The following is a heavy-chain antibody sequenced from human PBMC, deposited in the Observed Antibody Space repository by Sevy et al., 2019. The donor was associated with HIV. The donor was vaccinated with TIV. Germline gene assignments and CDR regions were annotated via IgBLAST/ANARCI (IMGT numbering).Heavy chain of an antibody. CDR2: ISAYNGNT. CDR3: ARGHDYYGSGHMDV. CDR1: GYTFTSYG. V-gene: IGHV1-18*01. J-gene: IGHJ6*02. D-gene: IGHD3-10*01. Sequence: ASVKVSCKASGYTFTSYGISWVRQAPGQGLEWMGWISAYNGNTNCTQKLQGRVTMTTDTSTSTAYMELRSLRSDDTAVYYCARGHDYYGSGHMDVWGQGTTVTVSS.